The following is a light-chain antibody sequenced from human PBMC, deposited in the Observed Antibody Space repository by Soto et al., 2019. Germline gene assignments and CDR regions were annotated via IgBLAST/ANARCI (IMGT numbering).Light chain of an antibody. CDR1: QSVSSN. V-gene: IGKV3-15*01. Sequence: EIVMTQSPATLSVSPGERATLSCRASQSVSSNLAWYQHKPGQAPRLLIYGASTRATGIPARFSGSGSGTEFTLTISSLQSEDVAVYYCQHYNNWPALYTFGQGTKLEIK. CDR3: QHYNNWPALYT. CDR2: GAS. J-gene: IGKJ2*01.